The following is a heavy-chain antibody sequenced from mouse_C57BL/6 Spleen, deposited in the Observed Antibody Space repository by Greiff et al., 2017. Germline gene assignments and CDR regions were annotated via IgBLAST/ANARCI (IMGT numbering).Heavy chain of an antibody. Sequence: VQLQQSGAELARPGASVKMSCKASGYNFTSYTMHWVKQRPGQGLEWIGYITPSSGYTKYNQKFKDKAPLTADKSSSTAYMQLSILTSDDSSVYYCARSCYNYDWNFDFWGPGTTLTVSS. J-gene: IGHJ2*01. V-gene: IGHV1-4*01. CDR1: GYNFTSYT. CDR3: ARSCYNYDWNFDF. CDR2: ITPSSGYT. D-gene: IGHD2-12*01.